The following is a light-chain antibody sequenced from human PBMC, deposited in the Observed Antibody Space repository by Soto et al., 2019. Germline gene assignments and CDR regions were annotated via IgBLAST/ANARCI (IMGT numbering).Light chain of an antibody. J-gene: IGLJ1*01. CDR3: SSYAGSNMGV. V-gene: IGLV2-8*01. CDR2: EVS. CDR1: SSDVGGYKY. Sequence: QSALTQPASVSGSPGQSITISCTGTSSDVGGYKYVSWYQQHPDKAPKLIIFEVSNRPSGVPDRFSGSKSGNTASLTVSGLQAEDDADYYCSSYAGSNMGVFGTGTKLTVL.